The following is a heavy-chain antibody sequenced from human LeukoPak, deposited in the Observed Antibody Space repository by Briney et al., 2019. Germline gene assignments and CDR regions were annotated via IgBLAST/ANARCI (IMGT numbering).Heavy chain of an antibody. CDR3: ARGVLIAVAGTPFDP. V-gene: IGHV4-59*12. D-gene: IGHD6-19*01. J-gene: IGHJ5*02. CDR1: GGSISSYY. Sequence: SETLSLTCTVSGGSISSYYWSWIRQPPGKGLEWIGYIYYSGSTNYNPSLKSRVTISLDTSKNQFSLKLSSVTAADTAMYYCARGVLIAVAGTPFDPWGQGTLVTVSS. CDR2: IYYSGST.